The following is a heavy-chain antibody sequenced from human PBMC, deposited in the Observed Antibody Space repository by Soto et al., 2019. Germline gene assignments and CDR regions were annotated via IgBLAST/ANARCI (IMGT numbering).Heavy chain of an antibody. J-gene: IGHJ6*03. CDR3: ARAVPYLYDFWSGYPAKFYMDV. CDR1: GYTFTSYG. D-gene: IGHD3-3*01. CDR2: ISAYNGNT. V-gene: IGHV1-18*01. Sequence: ASVKVSCKASGYTFTSYGISWVRQAPGQGLEWMGWISAYNGNTNYAQKLQGRVTMTTDTSTSTAYMELRSLRSDDTAVYYCARAVPYLYDFWSGYPAKFYMDVWGKGTTVTVSS.